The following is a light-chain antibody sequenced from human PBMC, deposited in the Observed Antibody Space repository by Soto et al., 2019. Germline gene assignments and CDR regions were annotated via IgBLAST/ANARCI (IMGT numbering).Light chain of an antibody. CDR3: QQYNSYS. CDR1: QSISNW. J-gene: IGKJ1*01. Sequence: IQLTQSPSTLPASLGDRVTLTCRASQSISNWLAWYQQKPGTAPKLLIYHASILETAVPSRFSGNGSWTEFTLTISSLQTGDFATYYCQQYNSYSFGQGSRVEIK. CDR2: HAS. V-gene: IGKV1-5*01.